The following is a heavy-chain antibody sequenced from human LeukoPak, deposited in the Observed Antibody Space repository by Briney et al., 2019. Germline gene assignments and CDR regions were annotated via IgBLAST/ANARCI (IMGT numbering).Heavy chain of an antibody. Sequence: ASVKVSCKASGYTFTGYYMHWVRQAPGQGLEWMGWISAYNGNTNYAQKLQGRVTMTTDTSTSTAYMELRSLRSDDTAVYYCARYQYGSGSPLFDYWGQGTLVTVSS. CDR1: GYTFTGYY. CDR3: ARYQYGSGSPLFDY. CDR2: ISAYNGNT. D-gene: IGHD3-10*01. J-gene: IGHJ4*02. V-gene: IGHV1-18*04.